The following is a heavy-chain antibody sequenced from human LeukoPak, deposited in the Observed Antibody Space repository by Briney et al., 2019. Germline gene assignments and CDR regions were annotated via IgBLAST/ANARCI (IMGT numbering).Heavy chain of an antibody. J-gene: IGHJ4*02. CDR2: INHSGST. Sequence: SETLSLTCTVSGGSISSYYWSWIRQPPGKGLEWIGEINHSGSTNYNPSLKSRVTISVDTSKNQFSLKLSSVTAADTAVYYCARGCGDDSSGPLRGDYFDYWGQGTLVTVSS. CDR3: ARGCGDDSSGPLRGDYFDY. CDR1: GGSISSYY. V-gene: IGHV4-34*01. D-gene: IGHD3-22*01.